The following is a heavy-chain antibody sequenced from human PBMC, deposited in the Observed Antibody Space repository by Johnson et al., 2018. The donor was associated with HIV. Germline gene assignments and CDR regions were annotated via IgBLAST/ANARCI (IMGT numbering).Heavy chain of an antibody. CDR3: AKDTVRGGYYDAFDI. D-gene: IGHD1-26*01. CDR2: IRYDGSNK. Sequence: QVQLVESGGGVVQPGGSLRLSCAASGFTFSSYGMHWVRQAPGKGLEWVAFIRYDGSNKYYADSVKGRFTISRDNSKNTLYLQMNSLRAEDTAVYYCAKDTVRGGYYDAFDIWGQGTMVTVSS. V-gene: IGHV3-30*02. CDR1: GFTFSSYG. J-gene: IGHJ3*02.